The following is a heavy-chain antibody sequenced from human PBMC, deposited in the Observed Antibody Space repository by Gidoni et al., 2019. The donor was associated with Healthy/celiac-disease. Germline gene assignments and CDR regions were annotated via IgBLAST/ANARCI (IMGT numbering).Heavy chain of an antibody. V-gene: IGHV3-23*01. J-gene: IGHJ4*02. D-gene: IGHD6-6*01. CDR3: AKAGYIAARRGKGFDY. Sequence: EVQLLESGGGLVQPGGSLRLPCAASGFTFSLYAMSWVRQGPGKGLEWVSAISGSGGSTYYADSVKGRFTISRDNSKNTLYLQMNSLRAEDTAVYYCAKAGYIAARRGKGFDYWGQGTLVTVSS. CDR1: GFTFSLYA. CDR2: ISGSGGST.